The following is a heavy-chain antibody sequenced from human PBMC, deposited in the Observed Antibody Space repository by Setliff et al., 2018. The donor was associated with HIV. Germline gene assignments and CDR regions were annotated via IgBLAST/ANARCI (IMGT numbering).Heavy chain of an antibody. CDR2: IIPIFGTA. Sequence: SVKVSCKASGYTFTNYFVHWVRQAPGEGLEWMGGIIPIFGTANYAQKFQGRVTITADESTSTAYMELSSLRSEDTAVYYCARDRYSSGWSWFDPWGQGTLVTVSS. CDR3: ARDRYSSGWSWFDP. J-gene: IGHJ5*02. V-gene: IGHV1-69*13. CDR1: GYTFTNYF. D-gene: IGHD6-19*01.